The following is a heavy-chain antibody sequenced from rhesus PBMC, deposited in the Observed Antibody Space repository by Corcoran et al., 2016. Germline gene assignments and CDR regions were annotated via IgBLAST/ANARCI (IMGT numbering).Heavy chain of an antibody. V-gene: IGHV3-28*02. CDR3: AKNGVLSGLDS. CDR2: INSGSVDT. D-gene: IGHD2-15*01. J-gene: IGHJ6*01. Sequence: EVQLVESGGALAKPGGSLRLSCAASGFTFSNYWMHWVRQATGKGLEWISGINSGSVDTSYADSVKGRFTISRENAKNILYLQMNSLRPEDTAVYYCAKNGVLSGLDSWGQGVVVTVSS. CDR1: GFTFSNYW.